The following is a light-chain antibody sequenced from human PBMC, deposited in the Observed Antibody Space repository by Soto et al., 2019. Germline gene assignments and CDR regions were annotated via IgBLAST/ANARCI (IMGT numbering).Light chain of an antibody. CDR1: QSISNW. CDR2: DAS. CDR3: QHGT. Sequence: DIQMTQSPSTLPASVGDRVTITCRASQSISNWLAWYQQKPGKAPKLLIYDASSLESGVPSRFSGSGSGTEFTLTISSLQPDDFATYYCQHGTFGQGTKVDIK. J-gene: IGKJ1*01. V-gene: IGKV1-5*01.